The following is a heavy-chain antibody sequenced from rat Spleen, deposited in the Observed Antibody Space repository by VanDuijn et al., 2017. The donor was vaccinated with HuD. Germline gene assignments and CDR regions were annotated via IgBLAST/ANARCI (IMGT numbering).Heavy chain of an antibody. J-gene: IGHJ3*01. D-gene: IGHD1-10*01. CDR1: GFTFSDYN. CDR2: ITYDGSST. V-gene: IGHV5-7*01. CDR3: TRDRVTIPFAY. Sequence: EVQLVESGGGLVQPGRSLKLSCAASGFTFSDYNMAWVRQAPKKGLEWVATITYDGSSTYYRDSVKGRFTISRDNAKSTLYLQMNSLRSEDTATYYCTRDRVTIPFAYWGQGTLVTVSS.